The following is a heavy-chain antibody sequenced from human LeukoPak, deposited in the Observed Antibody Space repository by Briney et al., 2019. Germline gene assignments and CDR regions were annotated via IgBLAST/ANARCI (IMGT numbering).Heavy chain of an antibody. V-gene: IGHV4-39*07. D-gene: IGHD3-16*01. CDR3: ARARFSVFGVVRFDP. Sequence: SETLSLTCTVSGGSISSSSYYWGWIRQPPGKGLEWIGSIYYSGSTYYNPSLKSRVTISIDASKNQFSLKLTSVTAADTAVYYCARARFSVFGVVRFDPWGQGTLVTVSS. CDR1: GGSISSSSYY. J-gene: IGHJ5*02. CDR2: IYYSGST.